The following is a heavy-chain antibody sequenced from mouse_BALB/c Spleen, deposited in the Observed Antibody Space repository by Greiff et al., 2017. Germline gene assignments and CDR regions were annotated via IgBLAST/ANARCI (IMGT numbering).Heavy chain of an antibody. CDR1: GYSITSDYA. V-gene: IGHV3-2*02. CDR3: ARRGYYGNYVYAMDY. J-gene: IGHJ4*01. Sequence: EVKLMESGPGLVKPSQSLSLTCTVTGYSITSDYAWNWIRQFPGNKLEWMCYISYSGSTSYNPSLKSRISITRDTSKNQFFLQLNSVTTEDTATYYCARRGYYGNYVYAMDYWGQGTSVTVSS. D-gene: IGHD2-1*01. CDR2: ISYSGST.